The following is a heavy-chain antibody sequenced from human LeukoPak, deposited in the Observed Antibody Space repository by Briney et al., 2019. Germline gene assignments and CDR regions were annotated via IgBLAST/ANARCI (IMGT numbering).Heavy chain of an antibody. CDR2: IYPGDSGT. Sequence: GESLKISCKGSGYSFTGYWIGWVRQMPGKGLEWMGIIYPGDSGTRYSPSFQGQVTISADKSISTAYLQWSSLEASDTAMYYCARYMRGHGEMKGRYYFDFWGQGTLVTVSS. J-gene: IGHJ4*02. V-gene: IGHV5-51*01. D-gene: IGHD3-10*01. CDR3: ARYMRGHGEMKGRYYFDF. CDR1: GYSFTGYW.